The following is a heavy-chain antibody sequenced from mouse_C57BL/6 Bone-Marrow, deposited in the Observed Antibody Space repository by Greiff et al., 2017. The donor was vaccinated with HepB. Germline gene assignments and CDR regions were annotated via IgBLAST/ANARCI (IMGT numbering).Heavy chain of an antibody. Sequence: QVQLQQPGAELVRPGTSVKLSCKASGYTFTSYWMHWVKQRPGQGLEWIGVIDPSDSYTNYNQKFKGKATLTVDTSSSPAYMQLSSLTSEDSAVYYCARGLWLRRDWFAYWGQGTLVTVSA. CDR2: IDPSDSYT. CDR3: ARGLWLRRDWFAY. J-gene: IGHJ3*01. CDR1: GYTFTSYW. D-gene: IGHD2-2*01. V-gene: IGHV1-59*01.